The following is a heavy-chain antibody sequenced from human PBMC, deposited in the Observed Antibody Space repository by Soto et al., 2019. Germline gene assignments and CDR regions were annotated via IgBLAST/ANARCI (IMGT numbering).Heavy chain of an antibody. D-gene: IGHD3-10*01. CDR3: ASSMLRPLDLNY. CDR2: INTDGSST. J-gene: IGHJ4*02. Sequence: AGGSLRLSCTASGFTFSRHWMHWVRQAPGKGLVWVSRINTDGSSTNYADYVKGRFTVSRDDAKNTLYLQMNSLRAEDTAVYYCASSMLRPLDLNYWGQGTLVTVSS. V-gene: IGHV3-74*01. CDR1: GFTFSRHW.